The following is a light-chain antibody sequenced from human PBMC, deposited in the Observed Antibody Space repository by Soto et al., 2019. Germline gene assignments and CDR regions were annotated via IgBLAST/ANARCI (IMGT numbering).Light chain of an antibody. CDR3: CSYAGSITYV. V-gene: IGLV2-23*01. CDR2: DGT. J-gene: IGLJ1*01. Sequence: QSVLTQPASVSGSPGQSITLSCTGTSSDVGSYNLVSWYQHHPGKAPKLIIYDGTKRPPGVSNRFYGSKSGNTASLTISGLQSEDEADYYCCSYAGSITYVFGTGTKLTVL. CDR1: SSDVGSYNL.